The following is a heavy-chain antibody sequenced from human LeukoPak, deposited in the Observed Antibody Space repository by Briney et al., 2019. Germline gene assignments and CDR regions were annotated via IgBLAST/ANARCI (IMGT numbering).Heavy chain of an antibody. CDR3: ARDSRETGSTSDFDY. V-gene: IGHV1-18*01. CDR2: ISADTDNT. CDR1: GYTFSDYG. D-gene: IGHD1-7*01. J-gene: IGHJ4*02. Sequence: ASVKVSCKASGYTFSDYGVSWVRQAPGQGLEWLGLISADTDNTNFAQRVLGRVTMTTDTSTNTAYMELWSLRSDDTAIYYCARDSRETGSTSDFDYWGQGTLVTVSS.